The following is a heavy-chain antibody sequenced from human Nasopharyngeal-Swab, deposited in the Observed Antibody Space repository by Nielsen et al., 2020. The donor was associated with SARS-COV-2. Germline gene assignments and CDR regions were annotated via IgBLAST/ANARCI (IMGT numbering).Heavy chain of an antibody. J-gene: IGHJ4*02. CDR1: GFTFNING. CDR3: ARDPDWYWYAIDS. Sequence: GESLKISCAASGFTFNINGMHWVRQAPGKGLEWVAVTSYDGSNKYYADSVKGRFTISRDNSKNTLYLQMNSLRVEDTAVYYCARDPDWYWYAIDSWGQGTLVTVSS. CDR2: TSYDGSNK. V-gene: IGHV3-30*03. D-gene: IGHD2-8*02.